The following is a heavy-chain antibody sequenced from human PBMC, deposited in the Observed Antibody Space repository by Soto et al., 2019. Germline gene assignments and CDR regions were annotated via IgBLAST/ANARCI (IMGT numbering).Heavy chain of an antibody. J-gene: IGHJ3*02. CDR3: ARPRYGGTRTPVTAFDI. V-gene: IGHV1-69*01. D-gene: IGHD2-15*01. Sequence: QVQLVQSGAEVKKPGSSVKVSCKASGGTFSSYAISWVRQAPGQGLEWMGGIIPIFGTANYAQKFQGRVTITADESTSTAYMELSSLRSEDTAVYYCARPRYGGTRTPVTAFDIWGQGTMVTVSS. CDR2: IIPIFGTA. CDR1: GGTFSSYA.